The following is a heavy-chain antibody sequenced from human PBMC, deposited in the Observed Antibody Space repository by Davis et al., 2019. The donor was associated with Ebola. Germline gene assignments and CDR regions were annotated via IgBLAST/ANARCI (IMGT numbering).Heavy chain of an antibody. V-gene: IGHV3-30*18. CDR2: ISYDGSNK. CDR1: GFTFSSYG. D-gene: IGHD3-3*01. CDR3: AKSRLSFGVVKYHYGMDV. Sequence: GESLKISCAASGFTFSSYGMHWVRQAPGKGLEWVAVISYDGSNKYYADSVKGRFTISRDNSKNTLYLQMNSLRAEDTAVYYCAKSRLSFGVVKYHYGMDVWGKGTTVTVSS. J-gene: IGHJ6*04.